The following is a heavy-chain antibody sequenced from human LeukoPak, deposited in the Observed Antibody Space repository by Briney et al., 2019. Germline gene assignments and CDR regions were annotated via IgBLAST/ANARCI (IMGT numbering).Heavy chain of an antibody. V-gene: IGHV4-31*03. CDR3: ARSSTYYYGSGTYSGYHYYFDY. CDR2: IYYSGST. Sequence: PSETLSLTCTVSGGSLTSGSYYWTWIRQHPGKGLEWIGYIYYSGSTYYNPSLKSRGFISEEMSKNQFSLKLSSVTAADTAVYYCARSSTYYYGSGTYSGYHYYFDYWGQGTLVTVSS. D-gene: IGHD3-10*01. J-gene: IGHJ4*02. CDR1: GGSLTSGSYY.